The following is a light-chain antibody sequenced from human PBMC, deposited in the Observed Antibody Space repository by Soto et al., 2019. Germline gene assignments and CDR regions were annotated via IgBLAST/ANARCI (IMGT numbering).Light chain of an antibody. CDR3: QQCGGSPLFT. CDR2: GAS. V-gene: IGKV3-20*01. Sequence: IVLTQSPGTLSLSPGERATLSCRASQSVSSIYLAWYQQKPGQAPRLLMYGASSRATGIPDRFCGSGSGTDFTLTISRLEPEDFAVYYCQQCGGSPLFTFGPRTKVEIK. J-gene: IGKJ3*01. CDR1: QSVSSIY.